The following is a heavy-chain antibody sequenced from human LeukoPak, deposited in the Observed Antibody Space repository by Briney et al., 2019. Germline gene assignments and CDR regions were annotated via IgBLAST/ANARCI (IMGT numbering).Heavy chain of an antibody. CDR1: CGSITSRSHY. CDR2: IYYNGRT. D-gene: IGHD2-2*01. J-gene: IGHJ4*02. V-gene: IGHV4-39*01. CDR3: ARQGSSWPFYFDS. Sequence: PSETLSLTCTVSCGSITSRSHYWGCIRQPPGEGLEWIGSIYYNGRTYYNPSLESRVTMYVDTSKNQFSLRLTSVTASDTAVYYCARQGSSWPFYFDSWGQGSLSPSPQ.